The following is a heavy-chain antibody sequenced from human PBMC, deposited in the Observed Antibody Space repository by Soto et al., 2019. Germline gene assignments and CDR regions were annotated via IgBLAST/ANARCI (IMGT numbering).Heavy chain of an antibody. J-gene: IGHJ3*02. CDR3: ARDLVVAGKDDAFDI. Sequence: SETLSLTCTVSGGSISSYYWSWIRQPPGKGLEWIGYIYYSGSTNYNPSLKSRVTISVDTSKNQFSLKLSSVTAADTAVYYCARDLVVAGKDDAFDIWGQGTMVTVSS. CDR1: GGSISSYY. CDR2: IYYSGST. V-gene: IGHV4-59*01. D-gene: IGHD6-19*01.